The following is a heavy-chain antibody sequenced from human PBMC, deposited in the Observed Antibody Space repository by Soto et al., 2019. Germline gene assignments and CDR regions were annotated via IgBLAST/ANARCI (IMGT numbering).Heavy chain of an antibody. V-gene: IGHV3-30-3*01. D-gene: IGHD3-10*01. CDR3: ARGSGSTMVRGVIIKAGWFDP. CDR2: ISYDGSNK. CDR1: GFTFSSYA. Sequence: GGSLRLSCAASGFTFSSYAMHWVRQAPGKGLEWVAVISYDGSNKYYADSVKGRFTISRDNSKNTLYLQMNSLRAEDTAVYYCARGSGSTMVRGVIIKAGWFDPWGQGTLVTVSS. J-gene: IGHJ5*02.